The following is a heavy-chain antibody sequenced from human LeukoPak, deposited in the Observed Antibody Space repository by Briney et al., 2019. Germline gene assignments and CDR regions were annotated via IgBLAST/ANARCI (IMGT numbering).Heavy chain of an antibody. J-gene: IGHJ4*02. V-gene: IGHV3-23*01. CDR2: ISGSGGST. Sequence: PGRSLRLSCAASGFTFSSYGMSWVRQAPGKGLEWVSAISGSGGSTYYADSVKGRLTISRDNSKNTLYLQMNSLRAGDTAVYYCAKNSRSSSWYSPVYWGQGTLVTVSS. CDR1: GFTFSSYG. CDR3: AKNSRSSSWYSPVY. D-gene: IGHD6-13*01.